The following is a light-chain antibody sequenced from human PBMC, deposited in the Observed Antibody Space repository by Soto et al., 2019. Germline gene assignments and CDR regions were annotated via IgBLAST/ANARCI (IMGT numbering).Light chain of an antibody. V-gene: IGLV2-8*01. J-gene: IGLJ1*01. CDR1: SSDVGGYNY. CDR3: AAWDDSLNGYV. CDR2: EVS. Sequence: QSVLTQPPSASGSPGQSVTISCTGTSSDVGGYNYVSWYQQHPGKAPKLMIYEVSERPSGVPDRFSGSKSSNTASLTVSGLQAEDEADYYCAAWDDSLNGYVFGTGTKLTVL.